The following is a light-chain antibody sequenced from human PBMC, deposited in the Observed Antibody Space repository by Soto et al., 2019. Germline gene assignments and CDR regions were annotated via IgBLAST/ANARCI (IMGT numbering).Light chain of an antibody. J-gene: IGLJ3*02. V-gene: IGLV1-40*01. CDR3: QSYDSSLSGSWV. CDR2: AND. CDR1: SSNIGAGFD. Sequence: QSVLTQPPSVSGVPGQRLTISCAGTSSNIGAGFDVHWYQQLPGTAPKLLIYANDDRPSGVPDRFSGSKSGTSASLAITGLQAEDEADYYCQSYDSSLSGSWVFGGGTKLTVL.